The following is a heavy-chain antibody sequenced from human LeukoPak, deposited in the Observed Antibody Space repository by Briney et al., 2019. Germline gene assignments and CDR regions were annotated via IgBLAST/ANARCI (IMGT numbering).Heavy chain of an antibody. CDR3: ATGGDTSSARGYYAMDV. V-gene: IGHV4-4*07. Sequence: SETLSLTCTVSGGSISSYYWSWIRQPAGKGLEWIGCIYSSGYTNYNPSLKSRVTMSVDTSKNQFSLKVSSVTAADTAVYYCATGGDTSSARGYYAMDVWGQGTTVTVSS. D-gene: IGHD6-13*01. J-gene: IGHJ6*02. CDR2: IYSSGYT. CDR1: GGSISSYY.